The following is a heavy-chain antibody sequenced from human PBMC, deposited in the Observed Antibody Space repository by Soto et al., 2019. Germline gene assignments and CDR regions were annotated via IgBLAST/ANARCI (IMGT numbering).Heavy chain of an antibody. CDR2: ISGSGGST. Sequence: WGLLRLPCGASGFNIIRYAMSRVLQAPGKGLEWVSAISGSGGSTYYADSVKGRFTISRDNSKNTLYLQMNSLRAEDTAVYYCAKDQSVSSSSWYGEDYWGQGTLVTVSS. V-gene: IGHV3-23*01. D-gene: IGHD6-13*01. CDR3: AKDQSVSSSSWYGEDY. CDR1: GFNIIRYA. J-gene: IGHJ4*02.